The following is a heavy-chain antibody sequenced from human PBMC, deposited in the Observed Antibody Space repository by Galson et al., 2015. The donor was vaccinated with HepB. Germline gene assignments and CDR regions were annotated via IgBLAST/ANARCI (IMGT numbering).Heavy chain of an antibody. CDR1: TASFYTGDYC. J-gene: IGHJ4*02. Sequence: TLSLTCTVSTASFYTGDYCYNWIRQYPGKGLEWIGFISTGGNTYYNSSLRSRVSMSVDTSKGQFSLKLNSVTAADSAIYYCATGDSASKVRDWGQGTLVTVSS. CDR2: ISTGGNT. CDR3: ATGDSASKVRD. V-gene: IGHV4-31*03. D-gene: IGHD3-22*01.